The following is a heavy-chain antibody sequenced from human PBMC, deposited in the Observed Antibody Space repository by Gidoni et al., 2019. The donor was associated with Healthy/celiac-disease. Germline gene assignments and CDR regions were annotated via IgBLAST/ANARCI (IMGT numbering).Heavy chain of an antibody. V-gene: IGHV3-30-3*01. Sequence: QVQLVESGGGVVQPGRSLSLSCAASGFTFSSYAMHWVRQAPGKGLEWVAVISYDGSNKYYADSVKGRFTISRDNSKNTLYLQMNSLRAEDTAVYYCARDEAGTYNYWGQGTLVTVSS. J-gene: IGHJ4*02. CDR3: ARDEAGTYNY. CDR2: ISYDGSNK. D-gene: IGHD1-7*01. CDR1: GFTFSSYA.